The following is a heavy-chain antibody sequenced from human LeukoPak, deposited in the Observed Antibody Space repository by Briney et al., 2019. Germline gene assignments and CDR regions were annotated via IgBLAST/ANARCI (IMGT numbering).Heavy chain of an antibody. Sequence: GGSLRLSCAASGFTFTSYAMSWVRQAPGKGPEWVSGISESGGSTYYVDSVKGRFTISRDNSKNTVYLKMNRLRAEDTAIYYCAKGGVRPVTTGDYWGQGTLVTVSS. J-gene: IGHJ4*02. CDR3: AKGGVRPVTTGDY. CDR2: ISESGGST. CDR1: GFTFTSYA. D-gene: IGHD4-17*01. V-gene: IGHV3-23*01.